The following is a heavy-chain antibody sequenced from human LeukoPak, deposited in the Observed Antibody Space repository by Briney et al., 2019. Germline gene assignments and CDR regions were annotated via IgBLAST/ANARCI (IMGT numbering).Heavy chain of an antibody. CDR1: GFTVITNY. Sequence: GGSLRLSCAVSGFTVITNYMNWVRQAPGKGLEWVSVVYSGGSTFYADSVKGRFTISRDNSKNTLYLQMNSLRAEDTAVYYCAKDLGGYRPQYFQHWGQGTLVTVSS. CDR3: AKDLGGYRPQYFQH. V-gene: IGHV3-53*01. D-gene: IGHD3-22*01. J-gene: IGHJ1*01. CDR2: VYSGGST.